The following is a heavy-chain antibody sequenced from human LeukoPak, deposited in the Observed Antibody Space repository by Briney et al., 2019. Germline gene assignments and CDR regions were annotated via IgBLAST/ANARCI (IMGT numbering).Heavy chain of an antibody. CDR2: IISSSASI. J-gene: IGHJ3*02. CDR1: GFDFNTYT. Sequence: GGSLRLSCAASGFDFNTYTMNWVRQAPGKGLEWVAPIISSSASISYADSMKGRFTISRDNAKKTVYLHMSSVRAEDTAVYYCARDIGITVVLESLGDAFDIWGQGTMVTVSS. D-gene: IGHD2-15*01. CDR3: ARDIGITVVLESLGDAFDI. V-gene: IGHV3-21*01.